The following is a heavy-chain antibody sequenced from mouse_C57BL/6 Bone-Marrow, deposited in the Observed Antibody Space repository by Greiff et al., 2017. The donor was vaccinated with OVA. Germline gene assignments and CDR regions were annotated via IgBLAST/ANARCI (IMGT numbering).Heavy chain of an antibody. CDR2: INPNNGGT. CDR1: GYTFTDYY. CDR3: ARRRLLRYFDY. D-gene: IGHD2-3*01. J-gene: IGHJ2*01. Sequence: EVQLQQSGPELVKPGASVKISCKASGYTFTDYYMNWVKQSHGKSLEWIGDINPNNGGTSYNQKFKGKATLTVDKSSSTAYMELRSLTSEDSAVYYCARRRLLRYFDYWGQGTTLTVSS. V-gene: IGHV1-26*01.